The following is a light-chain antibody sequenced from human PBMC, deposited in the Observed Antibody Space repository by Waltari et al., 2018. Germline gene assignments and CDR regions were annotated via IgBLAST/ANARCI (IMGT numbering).Light chain of an antibody. J-gene: IGKJ4*01. CDR1: QSVHNY. V-gene: IGKV3-11*01. CDR3: QQRRTWPLT. Sequence: DIVLTQSPAILSLSPGERASLSCRARQSVHNYLAWYQQKPGQAPRLLIYDVSNRATDIPARFSGSGFATDFTLTISSLEPEDFAVYYCQQRRTWPLTFGDGTKVEIK. CDR2: DVS.